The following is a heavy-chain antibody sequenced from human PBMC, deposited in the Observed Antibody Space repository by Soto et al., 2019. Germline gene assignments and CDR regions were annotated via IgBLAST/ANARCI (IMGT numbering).Heavy chain of an antibody. Sequence: PSETLSLTCTVSGGSISSYYWSWIRQPPGKGLEWIGEINHSGSTNYNPSLKSRVTISVDTSKNQFSLKLSSVTAADTAVYYCARTRYSSSWYYYYGMDVWGQGTTVTVSS. J-gene: IGHJ6*02. CDR3: ARTRYSSSWYYYYGMDV. CDR1: GGSISSYY. CDR2: INHSGST. D-gene: IGHD6-13*01. V-gene: IGHV4-34*01.